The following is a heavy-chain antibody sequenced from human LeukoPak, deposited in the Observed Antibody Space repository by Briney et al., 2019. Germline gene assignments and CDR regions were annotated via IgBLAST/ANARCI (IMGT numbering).Heavy chain of an antibody. Sequence: GGSLRLSCAASGFTFSNYAMSWVRQAPGKGPEWVSGISGSGDTSYFADSVQGRFTISRDNAKNTLYLQMNSLRAEDTAVYYCARELPFDYWGQGTLVTVSS. V-gene: IGHV3-23*01. CDR1: GFTFSNYA. D-gene: IGHD2-15*01. J-gene: IGHJ4*02. CDR3: ARELPFDY. CDR2: ISGSGDTS.